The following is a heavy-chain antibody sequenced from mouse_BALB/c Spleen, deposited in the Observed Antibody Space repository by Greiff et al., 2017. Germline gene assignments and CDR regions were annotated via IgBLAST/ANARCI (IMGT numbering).Heavy chain of an antibody. D-gene: IGHD2-4*01. J-gene: IGHJ3*01. CDR2: INPGSGGT. V-gene: IGHV1-54*01. CDR3: ARNMITTGFAY. CDR1: GYAFTNYS. Sequence: VQLQQSGAELVRPGTSVKVSCTASGYAFTNYSIEWVKQRPGQGLEWIGVINPGSGGTNYNEKFKGKATLTADKSSSTAYMQLSSLTSDDSAVYFCARNMITTGFAYWGQGTLVTVSA.